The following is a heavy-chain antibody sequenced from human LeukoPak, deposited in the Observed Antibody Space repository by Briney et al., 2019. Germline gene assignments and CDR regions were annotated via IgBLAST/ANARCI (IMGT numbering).Heavy chain of an antibody. CDR2: INPNSGGT. Sequence: GASVKVSCKASGYTFTGYYMHWVRQAPGQGLEWMGWINPNSGGTNYAQKFQGRVTMTRDTSISTAYMELSRLRSDDTAVYYCAKALRSGTAPAVDPWGQGTLVTVSS. J-gene: IGHJ5*02. CDR1: GYTFTGYY. V-gene: IGHV1-2*02. CDR3: AKALRSGTAPAVDP. D-gene: IGHD1-1*01.